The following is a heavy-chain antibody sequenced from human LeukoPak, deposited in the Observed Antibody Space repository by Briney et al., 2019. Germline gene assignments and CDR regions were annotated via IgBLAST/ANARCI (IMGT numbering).Heavy chain of an antibody. D-gene: IGHD1-26*01. CDR3: ARDRLGAVLYFDY. CDR1: TFNFGLYV. J-gene: IGHJ4*02. V-gene: IGHV3-23*01. Sequence: PGGSLRLSCEASTFNFGLYVMTWARQAPGKGLEWVSGISGGGLSTYYTDSVKGRFTISRDNSKNTLYLQMNSLRGEDTALYYCARDRLGAVLYFDYWGQGTLVTVSS. CDR2: ISGGGLST.